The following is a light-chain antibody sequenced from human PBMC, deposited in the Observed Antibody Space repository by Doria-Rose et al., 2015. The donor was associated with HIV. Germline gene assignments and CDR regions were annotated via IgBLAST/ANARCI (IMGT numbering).Light chain of an antibody. CDR1: QSLLYTSKNY. CDR2: WAS. J-gene: IGKJ3*01. V-gene: IGKV4-1*01. Sequence: DIRVTQSPESLGMSLGERATLNCKSNQSLLYTSKNYLAWYQQKPGQPPNLLIHWASTWQSGVPARFSGSGSGTDFTLAISSLEAEDVAVYYCQQYYDTPSFGPGTTVDIK. CDR3: QQYYDTPS.